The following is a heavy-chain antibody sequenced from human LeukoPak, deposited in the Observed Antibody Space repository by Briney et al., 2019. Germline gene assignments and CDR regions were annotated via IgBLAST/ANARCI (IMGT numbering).Heavy chain of an antibody. Sequence: GASVNVSCKASGYTFTGYYMHWVRQAPGQGLEWMGWINPNSGGTNYAQKFQGRVTMTRDTSISTAYMELSRLRSDDTAVYYCARRGLDGSGSYYKYAFDIWGQGTMVTVSS. CDR1: GYTFTGYY. CDR2: INPNSGGT. V-gene: IGHV1-2*02. J-gene: IGHJ3*02. CDR3: ARRGLDGSGSYYKYAFDI. D-gene: IGHD3-10*01.